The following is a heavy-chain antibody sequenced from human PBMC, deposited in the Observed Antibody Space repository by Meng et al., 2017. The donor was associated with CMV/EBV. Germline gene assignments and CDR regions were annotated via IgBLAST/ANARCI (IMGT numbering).Heavy chain of an antibody. CDR2: IYYSGST. CDR1: GGSISSSSYY. J-gene: IGHJ4*02. V-gene: IGHV4-39*01. D-gene: IGHD2-2*01. CDR3: ARVRCSSTSCYGDFDY. Sequence: SETLSLTCTVSGGSISSSSYYWGWIRQPPGKGLEWIGSIYYSGSTYYNPSLKRRVTISVDTSKNQFPLKLSSVTAADTAVYYCARVRCSSTSCYGDFDYWGQGTLVTVSS.